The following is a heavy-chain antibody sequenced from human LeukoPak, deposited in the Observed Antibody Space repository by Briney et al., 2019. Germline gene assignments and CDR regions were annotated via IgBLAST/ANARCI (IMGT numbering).Heavy chain of an antibody. J-gene: IGHJ5*02. Sequence: QPGGSLRLSCAASGFTFSSYWMSWVRQAPGKGLEWVANIKQDGSEKYYVDSVKGRFTISRDNAKNSLYLQMNSLRAEDTAVYYCAREPRETLYNWNYVRANNWFDPWGQGALVTVSA. V-gene: IGHV3-7*01. CDR3: AREPRETLYNWNYVRANNWFDP. CDR2: IKQDGSEK. D-gene: IGHD1-7*01. CDR1: GFTFSSYW.